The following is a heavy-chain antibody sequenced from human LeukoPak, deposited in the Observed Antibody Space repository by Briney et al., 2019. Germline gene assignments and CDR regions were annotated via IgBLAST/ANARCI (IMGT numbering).Heavy chain of an antibody. D-gene: IGHD3-10*01. J-gene: IGHJ4*02. CDR2: ISRNGGRT. V-gene: IGHV3-64D*06. CDR3: VKELPSGGGVDY. Sequence: QPGGSLRLSCSASGFTFSTYAMHWVRQAPGKGLEYVSAISRNGGRTYYADSVKGRFTISRDNSKDTLYLQMNSLRAEDTAVYYWVKELPSGGGVDYWGQGTLVTVSS. CDR1: GFTFSTYA.